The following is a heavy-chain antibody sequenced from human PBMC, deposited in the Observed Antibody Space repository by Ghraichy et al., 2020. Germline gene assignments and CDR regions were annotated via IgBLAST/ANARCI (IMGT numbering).Heavy chain of an antibody. V-gene: IGHV3-48*02. D-gene: IGHD3-3*01. Sequence: GESLNISCAASGFTFSSYSMNWVRQAPGKGLEWVSYISSSSSTIYYADSVKGRFTISRDNAKNSLYLQMNSLRDEDTAVYYCARDHGPIFGVVNDAFDIWGQGTMVTVSS. CDR1: GFTFSSYS. CDR3: ARDHGPIFGVVNDAFDI. J-gene: IGHJ3*02. CDR2: ISSSSSTI.